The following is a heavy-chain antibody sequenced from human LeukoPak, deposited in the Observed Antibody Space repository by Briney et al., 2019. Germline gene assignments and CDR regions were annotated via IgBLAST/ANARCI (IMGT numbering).Heavy chain of an antibody. Sequence: GGSLRLSCAASGFTFSSYAMHWVRQAPGKGLEWVAVISYDGSNKYYADSVKGRFTISRDNSKNTLYLQMNSLRAEDTAVYYCAKVSGIAAAGTGYYYYMDVWGKGTTVTVSS. V-gene: IGHV3-30*04. D-gene: IGHD6-13*01. CDR3: AKVSGIAAAGTGYYYYMDV. J-gene: IGHJ6*03. CDR2: ISYDGSNK. CDR1: GFTFSSYA.